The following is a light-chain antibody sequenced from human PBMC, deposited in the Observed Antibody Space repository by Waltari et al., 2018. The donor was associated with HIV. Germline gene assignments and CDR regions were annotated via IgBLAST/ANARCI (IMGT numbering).Light chain of an antibody. V-gene: IGLV2-14*03. CDR3: SSYTSSSTWV. CDR2: DVS. J-gene: IGLJ3*02. CDR1: SSDVGGYNY. Sequence: QSALTQPASVSGSPGQSFTISCTGTSSDVGGYNYVSLYQQHPGKAPKLMIYDVSNRPSGVSNRFSGSKSGNTASLTISGLQAEDEADYYCSSYTSSSTWVFGGGTKLTVL.